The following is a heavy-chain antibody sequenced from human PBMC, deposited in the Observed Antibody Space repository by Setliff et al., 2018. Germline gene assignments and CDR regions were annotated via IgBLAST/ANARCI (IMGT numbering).Heavy chain of an antibody. J-gene: IGHJ6*03. V-gene: IGHV3-23*01. CDR3: ARLALTGYDSSGYYYALEYYYYMDV. CDR1: GLSFSSYA. CDR2: ISGSGGST. D-gene: IGHD3-22*01. Sequence: GGSLRLSCVASGLSFSSYAINWVRQAPGKGLEWVSGISGSGGSTYYADSVKGRFTISRDNANQSLYLQMNSLRAEDTAVYYCARLALTGYDSSGYYYALEYYYYMDVWGKGTTVTVSS.